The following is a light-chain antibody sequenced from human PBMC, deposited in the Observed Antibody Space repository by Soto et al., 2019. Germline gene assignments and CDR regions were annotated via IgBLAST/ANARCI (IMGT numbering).Light chain of an antibody. J-gene: IGKJ1*01. CDR1: QSVNSDY. CDR2: IAS. CDR3: QQYGTSSWT. Sequence: EIVLTQSPGTLSLFPGERATLSCRATQSVNSDYLAWYQQKPGQAPRLLIYIASRRATGIPDRFSGSGSGIDFTLTISRLEPEDFAVYYCQQYGTSSWTFGQGTKVEIK. V-gene: IGKV3-20*01.